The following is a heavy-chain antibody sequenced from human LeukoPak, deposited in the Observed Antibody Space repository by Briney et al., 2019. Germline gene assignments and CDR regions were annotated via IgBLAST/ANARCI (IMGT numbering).Heavy chain of an antibody. CDR2: ISSSSSII. V-gene: IGHV3-48*04. CDR1: GFTFSSYG. Sequence: GGSLRLSCAASGFTFSSYGMNWVRQAPGKGLEWVSYISSSSSIIYYADSVKGRFTISRDTAKNSLSLQMNSLRAEDTAVYYCARGQVGMDVWGQGTTVTVSS. J-gene: IGHJ6*02. CDR3: ARGQVGMDV.